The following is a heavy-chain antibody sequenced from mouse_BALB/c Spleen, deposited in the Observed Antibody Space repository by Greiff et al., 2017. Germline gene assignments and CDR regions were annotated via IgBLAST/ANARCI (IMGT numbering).Heavy chain of an antibody. V-gene: IGHV1-69*02. CDR3: ARYHYGPMDY. J-gene: IGHJ4*01. D-gene: IGHD1-1*01. CDR2: IYPSDSYT. CDR1: GYTFTSYW. Sequence: QVQLQQPGAELVRPGASVKLSCKASGYTFTSYWINWVKQRPGQGLEWIGNIYPSDSYTNYNQKFKDKATLTVDKSSSTAYMELLSLTSEDSAVYYCARYHYGPMDYWGQGTSVTVSS.